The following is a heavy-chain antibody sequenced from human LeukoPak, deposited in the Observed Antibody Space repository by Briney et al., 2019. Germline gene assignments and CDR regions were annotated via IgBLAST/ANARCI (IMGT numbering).Heavy chain of an antibody. CDR3: ARGLLRAMVIY. V-gene: IGHV4-34*01. CDR2: INHSGST. Sequence: SETLSLTCAVYGGSFSGYYWSWIRQPPGKGLEWIGEINHSGSTNYNPSLKSRVTISVDTSKNQFSLKLSSVTAADTAVYYCARGLLRAMVIYWGQGTLVTVSS. CDR1: GGSFSGYY. D-gene: IGHD5-18*01. J-gene: IGHJ4*02.